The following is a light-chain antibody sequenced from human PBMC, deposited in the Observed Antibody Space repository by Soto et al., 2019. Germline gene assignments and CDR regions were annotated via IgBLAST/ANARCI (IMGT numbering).Light chain of an antibody. CDR3: QQYAGSPRT. J-gene: IGKJ1*01. CDR2: GAS. V-gene: IGKV3-20*01. Sequence: EIVMTQSPATLSVSPGERATLSCRASQSVSNKLAWYQQKPGQAPRLLIYGASRRATGIPDRFTGSGSGTDFTLTINRVEPEDFAVYFCQQYAGSPRTFGQGTKVDIK. CDR1: QSVSNK.